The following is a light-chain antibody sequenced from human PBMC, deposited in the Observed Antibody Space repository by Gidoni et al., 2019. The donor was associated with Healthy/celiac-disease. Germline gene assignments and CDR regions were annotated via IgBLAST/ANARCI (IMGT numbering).Light chain of an antibody. J-gene: IGKJ2*01. CDR1: QSVSSN. CDR2: VAS. V-gene: IGKV3D-15*01. CDR3: QQYNNWPPDT. Sequence: EIVMTQSPATLSVSPGERATLSCRASQSVSSNLAWYQQKPGQPPRLLIYVASTRATGIPARFSGSGSGTDFTLTISSLQSEDFAVYYCQQYNNWPPDTFGQGTKLEIK.